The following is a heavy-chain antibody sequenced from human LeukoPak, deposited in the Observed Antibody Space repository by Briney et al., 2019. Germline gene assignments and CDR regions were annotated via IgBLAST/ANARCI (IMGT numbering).Heavy chain of an antibody. D-gene: IGHD5-24*01. J-gene: IGHJ4*02. V-gene: IGHV5-51*01. CDR2: IYPGDSDT. CDR1: GYSFTNYW. CDR3: ASRKKGMATAGFDY. Sequence: GESLKISCKGSGYSFTNYWIGWVRRVPGKGLEWMGIIYPGDSDTRYSPSFQGQVTISAEKSISTAYLQWSSLKASDTALYYCASRKKGMATAGFDYWGQGTLVTVSS.